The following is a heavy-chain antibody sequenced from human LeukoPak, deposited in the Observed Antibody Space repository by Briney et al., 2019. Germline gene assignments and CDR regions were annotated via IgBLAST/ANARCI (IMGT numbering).Heavy chain of an antibody. CDR3: ARGSAMVLRRGRRPYYFDY. J-gene: IGHJ4*02. Sequence: GGSLRLSCAVSGFTFSSYAMSWVRQAPGKGLEWVSGISGSDGSTNYADSVKGRFTISRENSKNTLYLQMNSLRAEDTAVYYCARGSAMVLRRGRRPYYFDYWGQGTLVTVSS. D-gene: IGHD5-18*01. CDR1: GFTFSSYA. CDR2: ISGSDGST. V-gene: IGHV3-23*01.